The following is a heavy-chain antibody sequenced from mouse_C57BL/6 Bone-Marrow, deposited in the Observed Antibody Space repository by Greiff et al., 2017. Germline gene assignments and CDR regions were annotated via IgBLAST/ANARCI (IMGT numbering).Heavy chain of an antibody. Sequence: EVKLMESGPGLVKPSQSLSLTCSVTGYSITSGYYWNWIRQFPGNKLEWMGYISYDGSNNYNPSLKNRISITRDTSKNQFFLKLNSVTTEDTATYYCAREQVADWYFDVWGTGTTVTVSS. CDR1: GYSITSGYY. J-gene: IGHJ1*03. D-gene: IGHD1-1*01. CDR2: ISYDGSN. V-gene: IGHV3-6*01. CDR3: AREQVADWYFDV.